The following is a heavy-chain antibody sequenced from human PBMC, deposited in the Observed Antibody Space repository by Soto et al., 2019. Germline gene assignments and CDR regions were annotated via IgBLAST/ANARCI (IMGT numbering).Heavy chain of an antibody. CDR3: ARDGDYGDSTHSFDY. J-gene: IGHJ4*02. CDR1: GGSISSGDYY. V-gene: IGHV4-30-4*01. D-gene: IGHD4-17*01. Sequence: SETLSLTCTVSGGSISSGDYYWSWIRQPPGEGLEWIGYIYYSGSTYYNPSLKSRVTISVDTSKNQFSLKLSSVTAADTAVYYCARDGDYGDSTHSFDYWGQGTLVTVSS. CDR2: IYYSGST.